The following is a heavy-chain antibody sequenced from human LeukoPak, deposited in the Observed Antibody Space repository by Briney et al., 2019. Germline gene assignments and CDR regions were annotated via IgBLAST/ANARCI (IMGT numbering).Heavy chain of an antibody. CDR3: AKVQLGIGVDY. V-gene: IGHV3-23*01. J-gene: IGHJ4*02. CDR2: ISDGGSRT. CDR1: GFSFSSYA. D-gene: IGHD7-27*01. Sequence: QPGGSLRLSCAASGFSFSSYAVSWVRQAPGRGLEWVSGISDGGSRTYYADSVKGRFTISRDDSKNTLYLQMNSLRAEDTAVYYCAKVQLGIGVDYWGQGTLVTVSS.